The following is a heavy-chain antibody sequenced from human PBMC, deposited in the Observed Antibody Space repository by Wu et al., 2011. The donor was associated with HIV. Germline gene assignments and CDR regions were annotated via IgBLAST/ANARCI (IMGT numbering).Heavy chain of an antibody. V-gene: IGHV1-69*05. J-gene: IGHJ6*02. CDR3: ARDTQGDIVEVPAAKGTYYYGMDV. CDR2: IIPVFGTT. CDR1: GGTFSNYA. Sequence: QDQLVQSGAEVKKPGSSVKVSCKAPGGTFSNYAISWVRQAPGQGLEWMGGIIPVFGTTNYAQKLHGRVTITTDESMSTAYMELSSLRSEDTAIYYCARDTQGDIVEVPAAKGTYYYGMDVVGQGTTVHRLL. D-gene: IGHD2-2*01.